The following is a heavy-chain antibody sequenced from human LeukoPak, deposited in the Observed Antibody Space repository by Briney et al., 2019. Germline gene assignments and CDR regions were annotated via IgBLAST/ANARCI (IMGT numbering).Heavy chain of an antibody. J-gene: IGHJ4*02. CDR2: ISGSGGST. CDR3: AKCWYYDSSGYYYFDY. CDR1: GFTFSSYA. V-gene: IGHV3-23*01. Sequence: SGGSLRLSCAASGFTFSSYAMSWVRRASGKGLEWVSAISGSGGSTYYADSVKGRFTISRDNSKNTLYLQMNSLRAEDTAVYYCAKCWYYDSSGYYYFDYWGQGTLVTVSS. D-gene: IGHD3-22*01.